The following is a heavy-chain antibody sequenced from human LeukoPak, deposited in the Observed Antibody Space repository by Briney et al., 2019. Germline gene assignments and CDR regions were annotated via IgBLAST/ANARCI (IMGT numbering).Heavy chain of an antibody. D-gene: IGHD4-17*01. J-gene: IGHJ5*02. V-gene: IGHV4-59*01. CDR2: IYYSGST. Sequence: PSETLSLTCTVSGGSISSYYWSWLRQPPGKGLEWIGYIYYSGSTNYNPSLKSRVTISVDTSKNQFSLKLSSVTAADTAVYYCVRLTVTTKNWFDPWGQGTLVTVSS. CDR1: GGSISSYY. CDR3: VRLTVTTKNWFDP.